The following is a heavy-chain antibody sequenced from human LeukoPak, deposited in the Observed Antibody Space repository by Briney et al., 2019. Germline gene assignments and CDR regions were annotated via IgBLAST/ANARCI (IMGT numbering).Heavy chain of an antibody. J-gene: IGHJ4*02. V-gene: IGHV3-11*01. CDR2: ISSSGSTI. Sequence: GGSLRLSCAASGFTFSDYYMSWIRQAPGKGLEWVSYISSSGSTIYYADSVKGRFTISRDNAKNSLYLQMNSLRAEDTAVYYCARDDTPAYYYDNSGYGYWGQGTLVTVSS. CDR3: ARDDTPAYYYDNSGYGY. CDR1: GFTFSDYY. D-gene: IGHD3-22*01.